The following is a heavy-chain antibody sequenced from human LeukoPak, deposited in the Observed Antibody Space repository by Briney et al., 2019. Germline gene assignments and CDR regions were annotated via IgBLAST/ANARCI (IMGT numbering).Heavy chain of an antibody. CDR1: GYTFTGYY. CDR3: AREESDSTVAGTNYFDY. Sequence: ASVTVSCTASGYTFTGYYMHWVRQAPGQGLEWMGWINPNSGGTNYAQKFQGWVTMTRDTSISTAYMELSRLRSDDAAVYYCAREESDSTVAGTNYFDYWGQGTLVTVSS. CDR2: INPNSGGT. V-gene: IGHV1-2*04. D-gene: IGHD6-19*01. J-gene: IGHJ4*02.